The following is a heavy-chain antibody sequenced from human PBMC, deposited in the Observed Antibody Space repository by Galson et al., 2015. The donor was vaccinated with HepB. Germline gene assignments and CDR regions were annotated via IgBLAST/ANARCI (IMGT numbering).Heavy chain of an antibody. CDR2: IRYDGSNK. D-gene: IGHD2-2*01. V-gene: IGHV3-33*01. J-gene: IGHJ4*02. CDR1: GFTFSSYG. CDR3: ARDLPPAEYCSSTSCYYVGFDD. Sequence: SLRLSCAASGFTFSSYGMHWVRQAPGKGLEWVAVIRYDGSNKYYADSVKGRFTISRDNSKNTLYLQMNSLRAEDTAVYYCARDLPPAEYCSSTSCYYVGFDDWGQGTLVTVSS.